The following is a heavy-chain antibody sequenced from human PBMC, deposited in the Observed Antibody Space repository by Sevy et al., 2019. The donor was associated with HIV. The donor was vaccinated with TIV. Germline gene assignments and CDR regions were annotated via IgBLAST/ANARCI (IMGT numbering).Heavy chain of an antibody. V-gene: IGHV3-23*01. D-gene: IGHD2-8*01. CDR3: AREGCTKPHDY. CDR1: GFDFSIYS. CDR2: LSFGCGKI. Sequence: GGSLRRSRAASGFDFSIYSMSWVRQAPGKGLEWVSTLSFGCGKINYADSVKGRFTISRDNSKSSVYLQMNNMRVEDTAVYYCAREGCTKPHDYWGQGTLVTVSS. J-gene: IGHJ4*02.